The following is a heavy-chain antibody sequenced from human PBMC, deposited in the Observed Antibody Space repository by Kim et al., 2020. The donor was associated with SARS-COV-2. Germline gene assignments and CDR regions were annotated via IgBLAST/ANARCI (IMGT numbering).Heavy chain of an antibody. J-gene: IGHJ4*02. CDR3: GSSSWYGGFDY. Sequence: NYSPSLKSRVTISVDTSKNQFSLKLSSVTAADTAVYYCGSSSWYGGFDYWGQGTLVTVSS. V-gene: IGHV4-34*01. D-gene: IGHD6-13*01.